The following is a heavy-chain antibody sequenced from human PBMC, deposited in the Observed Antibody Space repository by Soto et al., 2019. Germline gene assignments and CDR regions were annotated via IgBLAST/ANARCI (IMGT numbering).Heavy chain of an antibody. CDR3: ARGRGYYDFWSGRNNKGNFDY. CDR2: MNPNSGNT. J-gene: IGHJ4*02. CDR1: GYTFTSYD. Sequence: QVQLVQSGAEVKKPGASVKVSCKASGYTFTSYDINWVRQATGQGLEWMGWMNPNSGNTGYAHKFQGRVTMTRNTSISTAYMELSSLRSEDTAVYYCARGRGYYDFWSGRNNKGNFDYWGQGTLVTVSS. V-gene: IGHV1-8*01. D-gene: IGHD3-3*01.